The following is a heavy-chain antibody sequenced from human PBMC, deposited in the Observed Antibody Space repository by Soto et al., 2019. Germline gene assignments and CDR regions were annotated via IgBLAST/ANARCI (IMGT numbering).Heavy chain of an antibody. Sequence: SETLSLTCTVSGGSISSYYWSWSRQPPGKGLEWIGYIYYSGSTNYNPSLKSRVTISVDTSKNQFSLKLSSVTAADTAVYYCARGNYYGSADRYYGMDVWGQGTTVTVS. D-gene: IGHD3-10*01. J-gene: IGHJ6*02. CDR2: IYYSGST. CDR3: ARGNYYGSADRYYGMDV. CDR1: GGSISSYY. V-gene: IGHV4-59*08.